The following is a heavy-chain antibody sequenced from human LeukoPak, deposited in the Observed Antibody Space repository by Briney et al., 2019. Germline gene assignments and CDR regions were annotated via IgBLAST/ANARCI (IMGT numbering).Heavy chain of an antibody. D-gene: IGHD4-11*01. Sequence: PSQTLSLTRAVYGGSFTGYYYSWIRQPPGKGLEWVGEIHPSGNFNYNPSLESRVTMSADTSKNQFSLRLTSVTAADTAFYYCARGTDRSKAGDHWGQGTLIIVSS. V-gene: IGHV4-34*01. CDR2: IHPSGNF. CDR1: GGSFTGYY. CDR3: ARGTDRSKAGDH. J-gene: IGHJ4*02.